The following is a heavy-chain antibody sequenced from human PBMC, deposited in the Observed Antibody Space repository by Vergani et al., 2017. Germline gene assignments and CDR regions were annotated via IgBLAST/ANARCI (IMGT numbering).Heavy chain of an antibody. CDR1: GITFNSYV. CDR3: AKEGGGYCSGGTCYPEY. V-gene: IGHV3-30*02. J-gene: IGHJ4*02. D-gene: IGHD2-15*01. Sequence: QVQLVESGGGVVQLGGSLRPSCAPPGITFNSYVMHWGCQAPGKGLEWVASIRSDESRGYEGDSIEVPCTISRVNSKTTLYLQLMSLRLEDTAVYYCAKEGGGYCSGGTCYPEYWGQGTLVIVSS. CDR2: IRSDESRG.